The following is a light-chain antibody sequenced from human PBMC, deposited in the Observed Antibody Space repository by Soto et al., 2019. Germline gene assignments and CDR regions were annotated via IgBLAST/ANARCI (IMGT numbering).Light chain of an antibody. CDR2: RNN. Sequence: QSVLPQPPSASGTPGQRVTISCSGSSSNIGSNYVYWYQQLPGTAPKLLIYRNNQRPSGVPDRFSGSKSGTSASLAISGLRSEDEADYYCAAWDDSLSAYYVFGTGTKLTVL. CDR1: SSNIGSNY. J-gene: IGLJ1*01. V-gene: IGLV1-47*01. CDR3: AAWDDSLSAYYV.